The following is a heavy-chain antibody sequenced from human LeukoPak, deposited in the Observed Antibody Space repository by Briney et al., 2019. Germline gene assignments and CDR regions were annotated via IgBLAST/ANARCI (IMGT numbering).Heavy chain of an antibody. D-gene: IGHD1-26*01. CDR2: ISYDGSNN. CDR3: ASTNYRGGTTGYNWSDP. J-gene: IGHJ5*02. CDR1: GFTFSNYP. V-gene: IGHV3-30-3*01. Sequence: GGSLRLSCAASGFTFSNYPMYWVRQAPGKGLEWVATISYDGSNNYYADSVKGRFTISRDNSKNTLYLQMNSLRAEDTAMYYCASTNYRGGTTGYNWSDPWGQGTLVTVSS.